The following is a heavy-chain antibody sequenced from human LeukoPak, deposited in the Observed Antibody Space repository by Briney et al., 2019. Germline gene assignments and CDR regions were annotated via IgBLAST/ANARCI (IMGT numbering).Heavy chain of an antibody. CDR1: GFTFSSYA. CDR3: ARGESYYDSSGYFLYFDY. J-gene: IGHJ4*02. V-gene: IGHV3-30*04. CDR2: ISYDGSNK. Sequence: GGSLRLSCAASGFTFSSYAMHWVRQAPGKGLEWLAVISYDGSNKYYADSVKGRFTISRDNSKNTLYLQMNSLRAEDTAVYYCARGESYYDSSGYFLYFDYWGQGTLVTVSS. D-gene: IGHD3-22*01.